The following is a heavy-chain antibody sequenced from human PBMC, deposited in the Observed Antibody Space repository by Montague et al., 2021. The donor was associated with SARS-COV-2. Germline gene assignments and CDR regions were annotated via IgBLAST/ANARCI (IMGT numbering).Heavy chain of an antibody. J-gene: IGHJ3*02. CDR3: ARGRVTIFGVLIMLPAAGALDI. D-gene: IGHD3-3*01. Sequence: SETLSLTCAVYDGSFSGYYWSWIRQPPGKGLEWIGEINHSGSTNYNPSLKSRVTISVDTSKNQFSLKLNSVSAADTAVYYCARGRVTIFGVLIMLPAAGALDIWGQGTMVTVSS. CDR1: DGSFSGYY. V-gene: IGHV4-34*01. CDR2: INHSGST.